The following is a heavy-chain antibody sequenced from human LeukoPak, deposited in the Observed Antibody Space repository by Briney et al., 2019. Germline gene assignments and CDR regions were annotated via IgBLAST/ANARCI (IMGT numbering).Heavy chain of an antibody. CDR3: ARVALRYFDGFDY. CDR1: GYTFTGYY. D-gene: IGHD3-9*01. CDR2: INPNSGGT. J-gene: IGHJ4*02. V-gene: IGHV1-2*02. Sequence: GASVKVSCKASGYTFTGYYMHWVRQAPGQGLEWMGWINPNSGGTNYAQKFQGRVTMTRDTSISTAYMELSRLRSDDTAVYYCARVALRYFDGFDYWGQGTLVTVSS.